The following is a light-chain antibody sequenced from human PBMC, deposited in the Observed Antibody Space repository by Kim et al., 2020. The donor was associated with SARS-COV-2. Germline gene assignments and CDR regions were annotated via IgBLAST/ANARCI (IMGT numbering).Light chain of an antibody. J-gene: IGKJ4*01. Sequence: ASVGYRDTSTCRASQFIVNYLAWYQQTPVTAPKLLIDDAATLQSGVPSRFSGSGYGTDFTLTFSSLQPEDSAIYYCQQLSTYPLTFGGGTKVDIK. V-gene: IGKV1-9*01. CDR2: DAA. CDR1: QFIVNY. CDR3: QQLSTYPLT.